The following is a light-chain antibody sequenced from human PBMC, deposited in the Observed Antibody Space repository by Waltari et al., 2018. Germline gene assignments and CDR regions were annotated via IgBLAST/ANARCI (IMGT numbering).Light chain of an antibody. CDR2: AYS. Sequence: QSVLTQPPSVSGAPGQTVTISCAGSSSNLGAGYDVHWYQQLPGAAPKLPIYAYSSRPSGVPDRFYGSKSGTSASLAINGLQPEDEADYYCQSYDSALSAVFGGGTKVTVL. CDR3: QSYDSALSAV. V-gene: IGLV1-40*01. J-gene: IGLJ3*02. CDR1: SSNLGAGYD.